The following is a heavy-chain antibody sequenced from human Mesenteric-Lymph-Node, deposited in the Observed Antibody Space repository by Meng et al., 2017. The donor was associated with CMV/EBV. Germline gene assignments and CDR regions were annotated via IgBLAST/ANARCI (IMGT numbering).Heavy chain of an antibody. D-gene: IGHD7-27*01. V-gene: IGHV4-34*01. J-gene: IGHJ2*01. CDR1: GGSFSGYY. CDR2: INHSGST. CDR3: ARGNWGSRGYFDL. Sequence: CAVYGGSFSGYYWNWIRLPPGKGLEWIGEINHSGSTNYNPSLKSRVTISIDTSKNQLSLKLSSVTAADTADYYCARGNWGSRGYFDLWDRGTLVTVSS.